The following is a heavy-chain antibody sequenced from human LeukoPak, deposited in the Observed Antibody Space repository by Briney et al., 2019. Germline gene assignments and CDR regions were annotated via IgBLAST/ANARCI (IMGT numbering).Heavy chain of an antibody. J-gene: IGHJ4*02. CDR3: AKYEQWLVELSLSLNY. D-gene: IGHD6-19*01. V-gene: IGHV3-21*04. Sequence: GGSLRLSCAASGFTFSSYSMNWVRQAPGKGLEWVSSISSSSSYIYYADSVKGRFTISRDNAKNSLYLQMNSLRAEDTAVYYCAKYEQWLVELSLSLNYWGQGTLVTVSS. CDR2: ISSSSSYI. CDR1: GFTFSSYS.